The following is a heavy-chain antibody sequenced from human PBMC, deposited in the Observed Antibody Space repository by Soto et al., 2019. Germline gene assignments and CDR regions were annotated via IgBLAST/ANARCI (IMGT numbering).Heavy chain of an antibody. Sequence: LSLTCTVSGGSISSGGYYWSWIRQHPGKGLEWIGYIYYSGSTYYNPSLKSRVTISLDTSKNQFSMKLSSVTAADTAIYSCARAMGDWGTYYYYYGLDVWGQGATVSVSS. V-gene: IGHV4-31*03. CDR2: IYYSGST. D-gene: IGHD3-16*01. CDR3: ARAMGDWGTYYYYYGLDV. J-gene: IGHJ6*02. CDR1: GGSISSGGYY.